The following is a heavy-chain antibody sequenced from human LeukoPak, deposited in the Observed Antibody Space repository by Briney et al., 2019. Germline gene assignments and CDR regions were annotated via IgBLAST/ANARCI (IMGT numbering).Heavy chain of an antibody. D-gene: IGHD3-16*01. CDR2: ISYDGSNK. CDR3: AKDWGMTTYYYYGMDV. J-gene: IGHJ6*02. V-gene: IGHV3-30*18. Sequence: PGGSLRLSCAASGFTFSRYGMHWVRQAPGKGLEWVAVISYDGSNKYYADSVKGRFTISRDNPKNTLYLQMNSLRAEDTAVYYCAKDWGMTTYYYYGMDVWGQGTTVTVSS. CDR1: GFTFSRYG.